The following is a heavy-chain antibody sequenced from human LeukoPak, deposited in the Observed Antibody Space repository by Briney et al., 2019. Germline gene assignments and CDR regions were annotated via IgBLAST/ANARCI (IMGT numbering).Heavy chain of an antibody. CDR1: GASISSYY. V-gene: IGHV4-59*01. J-gene: IGHJ4*02. D-gene: IGHD5-18*01. CDR2: IYYSGGT. CDR3: ARDKQPGHY. Sequence: PSETLSLTCTVSGASISSYYWSWIRQPPGKGLEWIGYIYYSGGTHYNPSLKSRVTISVDTSKNQFSLRLSSVTAADTAVYYCARDKQPGHYWGQGTLVTVSS.